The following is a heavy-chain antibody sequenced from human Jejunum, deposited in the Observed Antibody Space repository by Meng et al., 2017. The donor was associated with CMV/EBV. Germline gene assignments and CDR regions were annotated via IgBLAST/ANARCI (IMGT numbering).Heavy chain of an antibody. Sequence: QVQLGEFGGGVVLPGGSLRLSCVTSGFTFSRSGMHRVRQAPGKPLEWVSFIHYAWDSQYYADSVKGRFTISRDDSRNTVYLQMNSLTTEDTAVYYCAKNRDGIDSWGQGTLVTVSS. CDR3: AKNRDGIDS. CDR1: GFTFSRSG. CDR2: IHYAWDSQ. V-gene: IGHV3-30*02. J-gene: IGHJ4*02. D-gene: IGHD2/OR15-2a*01.